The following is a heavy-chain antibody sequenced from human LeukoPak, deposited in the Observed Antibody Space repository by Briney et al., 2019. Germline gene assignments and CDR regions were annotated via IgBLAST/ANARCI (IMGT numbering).Heavy chain of an antibody. CDR3: ARDRAVAGFRFDY. Sequence: ASVKVSCKASGYIFTSYYMHWVRQAPGQGLEWMGVINPSGGSTTYAQKFQGRVTMTRDTPTSTLYMELSSLRSEDTAVYYCARDRAVAGFRFDYWGQGTLVTVSS. CDR2: INPSGGST. V-gene: IGHV1-46*01. D-gene: IGHD6-19*01. J-gene: IGHJ4*02. CDR1: GYIFTSYY.